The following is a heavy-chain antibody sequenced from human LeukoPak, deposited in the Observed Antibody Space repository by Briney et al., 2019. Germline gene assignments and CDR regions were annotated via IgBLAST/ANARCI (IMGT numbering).Heavy chain of an antibody. Sequence: GGSLRLSCAASGFTVSSNYMSWVRQAPGKGLEWVSAIYSGGTTYYADSVRGRFTISRDNSKNTLFLQMSSLRAEDTAVYYCATNSGWNYFDYWGQGTLVTVSS. CDR1: GFTVSSNY. CDR2: IYSGGTT. V-gene: IGHV3-53*01. J-gene: IGHJ4*02. CDR3: ATNSGWNYFDY. D-gene: IGHD5-12*01.